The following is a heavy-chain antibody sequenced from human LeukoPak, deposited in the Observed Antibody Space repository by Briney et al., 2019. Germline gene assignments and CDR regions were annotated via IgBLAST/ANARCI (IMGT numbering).Heavy chain of an antibody. D-gene: IGHD4-11*01. CDR2: ISWNSGSI. V-gene: IGHV3-9*01. CDR1: GFTFDDYA. J-gene: IGHJ4*02. CDR3: AKARTTAPRRLPDY. Sequence: GGSLRLSCAASGFTFDDYAMHWVRQAPGKGLEWVSGISWNSGSIGYADSVKGRFTISRDNAKNSLYLQMNSLRAEDTALYYCAKARTTAPRRLPDYWGQGTLVTVSS.